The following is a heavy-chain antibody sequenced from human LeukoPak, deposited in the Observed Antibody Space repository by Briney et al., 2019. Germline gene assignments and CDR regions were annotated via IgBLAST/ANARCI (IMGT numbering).Heavy chain of an antibody. CDR3: ARSWDGDYSPPEY. Sequence: GGPLRLSCAASGFTFSSYGMHWVRQAPGKGLEWVAVIWYDGSNKYYADSVKGRFTISRDNSKNTLYPQMNSLRAEDTAVYYCARSWDGDYSPPEYWGQGTLVTVSS. V-gene: IGHV3-33*01. J-gene: IGHJ4*02. D-gene: IGHD4-17*01. CDR2: IWYDGSNK. CDR1: GFTFSSYG.